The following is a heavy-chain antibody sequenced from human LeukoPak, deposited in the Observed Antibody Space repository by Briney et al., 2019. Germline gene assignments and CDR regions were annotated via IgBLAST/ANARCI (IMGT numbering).Heavy chain of an antibody. CDR3: AREGTTTSFDY. J-gene: IGHJ4*02. V-gene: IGHV3-23*01. CDR2: IRADAVTT. CDR1: GFIFSHHG. Sequence: GGSLRLSCATSGFIFSHHGMNWVRQAPGKGLEWVSGIRADAVTTYYADSVKGRFTISRDNSKNTVYLQMNSLRAEDTAVYYCAREGTTTSFDYWGQGTLVTVSS. D-gene: IGHD1-26*01.